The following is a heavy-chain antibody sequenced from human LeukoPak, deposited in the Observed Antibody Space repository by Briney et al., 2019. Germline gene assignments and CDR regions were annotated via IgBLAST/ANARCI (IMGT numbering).Heavy chain of an antibody. V-gene: IGHV1-2*02. CDR1: GYTFTGYY. D-gene: IGHD3-10*01. J-gene: IGHJ4*02. CDR3: ARLNYYGSGSYSSVSRKNNDY. Sequence: ASVKVSCKASGYTFTGYYMHWVRQAPGQGLEWMGWINPNSGGTNYAQKFQGRVTMTRDTSISTAYMELSRLRSDDTAVYYCARLNYYGSGSYSSVSRKNNDYWGQGTLVTVSS. CDR2: INPNSGGT.